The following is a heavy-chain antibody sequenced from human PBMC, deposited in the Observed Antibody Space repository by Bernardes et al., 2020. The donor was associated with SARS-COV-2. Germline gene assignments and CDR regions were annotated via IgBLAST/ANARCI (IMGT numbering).Heavy chain of an antibody. J-gene: IGHJ6*02. CDR3: ARGLGYCSGGSCYLNYYYYYGMDV. Sequence: SETLSLTCTVSGGSISSYYWSWIRQPPGKGLEWIGYIYYSGSTNYNPSLKSRVTISVDTSKNQFSLKLSSVTAANTAVYYCARGLGYCSGGSCYLNYYYYYGMDVWGQGTTVTVSS. D-gene: IGHD2-15*01. CDR2: IYYSGST. V-gene: IGHV4-59*01. CDR1: GGSISSYY.